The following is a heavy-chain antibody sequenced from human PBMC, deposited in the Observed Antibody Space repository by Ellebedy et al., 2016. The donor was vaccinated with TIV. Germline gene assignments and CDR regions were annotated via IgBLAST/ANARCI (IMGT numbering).Heavy chain of an antibody. Sequence: AASVKVSCKASGGTFSSFAISWLRQARGQGLEWMGGIIPIFGIPNYAQKFQGRVTITADASTTTAYMELTGLRSDDTAVYYCASARYCSSPTCPNAYGMDVWGQGTTVTVSS. V-gene: IGHV1-69*13. D-gene: IGHD2-2*01. J-gene: IGHJ6*02. CDR3: ASARYCSSPTCPNAYGMDV. CDR2: IIPIFGIP. CDR1: GGTFSSFA.